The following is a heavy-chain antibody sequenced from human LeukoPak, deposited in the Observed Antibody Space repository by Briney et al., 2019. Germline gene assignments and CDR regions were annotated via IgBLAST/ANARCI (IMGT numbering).Heavy chain of an antibody. D-gene: IGHD3-22*01. CDR1: GFTFSSYG. CDR3: ARARDSSGYYYYYHMDV. Sequence: PGGSLRLSCAASGFTFSSYGMHWVRQAPGKGLEWVALIWYDGSNKYYADSVKGRFTISRDNSKNTLYLQMNSLRAEDTAVYYCARARDSSGYYYYYHMDVWGKGTTVTVSS. J-gene: IGHJ6*03. CDR2: IWYDGSNK. V-gene: IGHV3-33*01.